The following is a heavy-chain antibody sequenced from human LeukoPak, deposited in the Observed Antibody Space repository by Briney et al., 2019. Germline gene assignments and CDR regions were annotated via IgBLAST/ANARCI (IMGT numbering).Heavy chain of an antibody. D-gene: IGHD1-14*01. CDR3: TRYNNDHFDY. J-gene: IGHJ4*02. V-gene: IGHV3-33*01. CDR1: GFTFGGYG. CDR2: IAYDGSRA. Sequence: SGGSLRLSCAGSGFTFGGYGMHWFRQTPGKGLEWVAAIAYDGSRAFYADSVKGRFTISRDNSKNTMPVQMDDLRAEDTAVCYCTRYNNDHFDYWGQGTLVTVSS.